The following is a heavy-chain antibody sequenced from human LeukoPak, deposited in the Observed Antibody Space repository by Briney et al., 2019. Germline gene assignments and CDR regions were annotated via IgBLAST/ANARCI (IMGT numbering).Heavy chain of an antibody. CDR1: GYTFTSYG. CDR2: INPNSGGT. CDR3: ARADSGGDCSFDY. V-gene: IGHV1-2*02. D-gene: IGHD2-21*02. Sequence: ASVKVSCKASGYTFTSYGISWVRQAPGQGLEWMGWINPNSGGTNYAQKFQGRVTMTRDTSISTAYMELSRLRSDDTAVYYCARADSGGDCSFDYWGQGTLVTVSS. J-gene: IGHJ4*02.